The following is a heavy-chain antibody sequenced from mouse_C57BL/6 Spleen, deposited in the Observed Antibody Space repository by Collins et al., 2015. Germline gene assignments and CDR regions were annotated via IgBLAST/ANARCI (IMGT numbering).Heavy chain of an antibody. CDR3: ARIAGDGYYYAMDY. CDR1: GFSLSTYGIG. J-gene: IGHJ4*01. V-gene: IGHV8-11*01. CDR2: IWWNDNK. D-gene: IGHD2-3*01. Sequence: QVTLKESGPGYCSLPDLSLTCSFSGFSLSTYGIGVGWIRQPSGKGLEWLAHIWWNDNKYYNTALKSRLTISKDTSNNQVFLKIASVDTADTATYYCARIAGDGYYYAMDYWGQGTSVTVSS.